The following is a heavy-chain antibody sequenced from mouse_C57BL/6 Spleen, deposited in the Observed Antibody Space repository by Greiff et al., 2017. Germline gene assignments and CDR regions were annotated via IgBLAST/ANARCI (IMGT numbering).Heavy chain of an antibody. Sequence: QVQLQQSGAELVKPGASVKISCKASGYAFSSYWMNWVKQRPGKGLEWIGQIYPGDGDTNYNGKFKGKATLTADKSSSTAYMQLSSLTSESSAVXFGERPFFTWGKYAMDYWGQGTSVTVSS. D-gene: IGHD1-2*01. CDR3: ERPFFTWGKYAMDY. V-gene: IGHV1-80*01. CDR1: GYAFSSYW. CDR2: IYPGDGDT. J-gene: IGHJ4*01.